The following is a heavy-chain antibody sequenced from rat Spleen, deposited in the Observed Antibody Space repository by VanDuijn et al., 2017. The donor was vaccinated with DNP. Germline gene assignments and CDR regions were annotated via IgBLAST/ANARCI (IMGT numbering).Heavy chain of an antibody. CDR2: ILFDGSRT. Sequence: EVQLVESGGGLVQPGGSLKLSCAASGFNFSDYNMAWVRQTPKKGLEWVTAILFDGSRTYYRDSVKGRVTISRDNAKRTQYLQMDSLRSEDTATYYCVTHPSWFGYWGPGTLVTVSS. CDR1: GFNFSDYN. J-gene: IGHJ3*01. V-gene: IGHV5-7*01. CDR3: VTHPSWFGY.